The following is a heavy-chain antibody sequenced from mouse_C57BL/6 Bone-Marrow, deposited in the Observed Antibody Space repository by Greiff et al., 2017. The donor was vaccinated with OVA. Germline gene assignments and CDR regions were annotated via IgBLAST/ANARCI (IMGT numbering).Heavy chain of an antibody. CDR2: ISDGGSYT. Sequence: EVHLVESGGGLVKPGGSLKLSCAASGFTFSSYAMSWVRQTPEKRLEWVATISDGGSYTYYPDNVKGRFTISRDNAKNNLYLQMGHLKSEDTAMYYCARDGGAYWGQGTLVTVSA. J-gene: IGHJ3*01. CDR3: ARDGGAY. CDR1: GFTFSSYA. V-gene: IGHV5-4*01.